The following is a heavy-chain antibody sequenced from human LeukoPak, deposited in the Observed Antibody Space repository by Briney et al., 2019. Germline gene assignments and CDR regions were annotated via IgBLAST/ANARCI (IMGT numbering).Heavy chain of an antibody. V-gene: IGHV3-30*02. CDR2: IRYDGTNK. J-gene: IGHJ4*02. CDR1: GFTFRSYG. Sequence: QSGGSLRLSCAASGFTFRSYGMHWVRQAPGKGLEWVAFIRYDGTNKYYADSVKGRFTISRDNAKNSLYLQMNSLRAEDTAVYYCARDRNPYYNWNDRYYFDYWGQGTLVTVSS. CDR3: ARDRNPYYNWNDRYYFDY. D-gene: IGHD1-20*01.